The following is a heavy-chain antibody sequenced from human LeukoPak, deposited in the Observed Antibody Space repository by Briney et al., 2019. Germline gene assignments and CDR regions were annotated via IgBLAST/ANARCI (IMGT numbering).Heavy chain of an antibody. J-gene: IGHJ4*02. CDR2: IYYSGST. CDR3: ARGAVRFDY. Sequence: SETLSLTCTVSGGSISSYYWSWIRQPPGKVLEWIGYIYYSGSTNYNPSLKTRVTISVDTSQNQFSLQLSTVTAADTDVYYCARGAVRFDYCGQGTLVTVSS. CDR1: GGSISSYY. V-gene: IGHV4-59*01.